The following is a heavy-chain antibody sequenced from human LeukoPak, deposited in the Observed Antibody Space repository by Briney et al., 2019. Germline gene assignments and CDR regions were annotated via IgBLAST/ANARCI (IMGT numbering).Heavy chain of an antibody. D-gene: IGHD2-2*02. CDR1: GFTFSSYA. Sequence: PGGSLRLSCAASGFTFSSYAMSWVRQAPGKGLEWVSAISGSGGSTYYADSVKGRFAISRDNSKNTLYLQMNSLRAEDTAVYYCARELGYCSSTSCYTYYDILTGIDYWGQGTLVTVSS. CDR3: ARELGYCSSTSCYTYYDILTGIDY. J-gene: IGHJ4*02. V-gene: IGHV3-23*01. CDR2: ISGSGGST.